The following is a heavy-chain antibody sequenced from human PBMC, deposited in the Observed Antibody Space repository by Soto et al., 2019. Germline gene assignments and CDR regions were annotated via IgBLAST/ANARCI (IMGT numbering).Heavy chain of an antibody. Sequence: PGGSLRLSCAASGFTFSSYSMNWVRQAPGKGLEWVSSISSSSSYIYYADSVKGRFTISRDNAKNSLYLQMNSLRAEDTAVYYCARDVGDYYDSSGYSYGMVVWGQGTTVTVSS. V-gene: IGHV3-21*01. D-gene: IGHD3-22*01. J-gene: IGHJ6*02. CDR2: ISSSSSYI. CDR3: ARDVGDYYDSSGYSYGMVV. CDR1: GFTFSSYS.